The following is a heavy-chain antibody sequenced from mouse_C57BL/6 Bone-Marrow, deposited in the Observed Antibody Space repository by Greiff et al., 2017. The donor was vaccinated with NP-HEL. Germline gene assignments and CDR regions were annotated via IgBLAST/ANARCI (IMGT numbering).Heavy chain of an antibody. D-gene: IGHD1-1*01. CDR3: TRRDYYYGSSHWYFDV. Sequence: VQLQQSGTVLARPGASVKMSCKTSGYTFTSYWMHWVNQRPGQGLEWIGAIYPGNSDTSYNQKFKGKAKLTAVTSASTAYMELSSLTNEDSAVYYCTRRDYYYGSSHWYFDVWGTGTTVTVSS. V-gene: IGHV1-5*01. CDR1: GYTFTSYW. CDR2: IYPGNSDT. J-gene: IGHJ1*03.